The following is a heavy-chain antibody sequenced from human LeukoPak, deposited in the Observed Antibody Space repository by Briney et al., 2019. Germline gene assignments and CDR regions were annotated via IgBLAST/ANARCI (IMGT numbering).Heavy chain of an antibody. Sequence: SETLSLTCAVYGGSFSGYYWTWIRQTPEEGLEWIGEMNPSGSTNYNPSLKSRVTISVATSKNQFSLELSSVTAADTAVYYCARGRQDVTMIVVVMTAVSYYLDVWGKGTTVTVS. V-gene: IGHV4-34*01. D-gene: IGHD3-22*01. CDR1: GGSFSGYY. CDR2: MNPSGST. J-gene: IGHJ6*03. CDR3: ARGRQDVTMIVVVMTAVSYYLDV.